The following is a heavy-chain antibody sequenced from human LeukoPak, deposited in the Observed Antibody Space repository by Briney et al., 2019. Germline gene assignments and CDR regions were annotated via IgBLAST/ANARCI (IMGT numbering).Heavy chain of an antibody. CDR3: ASGLVVVPAASVL. CDR2: IYYSGNT. V-gene: IGHV4-39*01. D-gene: IGHD2-2*01. CDR1: GVSINSSSYL. J-gene: IGHJ4*02. Sequence: SETVSLTCTVSGVSINSSSYLWRGPRQPPEKGGGWIGSIYYSGNTYYNPSRKTQVTISVNTSKQQVPLKLSSVAPADTPVSCCASGLVVVPAASVLWGQGTLVTVSS.